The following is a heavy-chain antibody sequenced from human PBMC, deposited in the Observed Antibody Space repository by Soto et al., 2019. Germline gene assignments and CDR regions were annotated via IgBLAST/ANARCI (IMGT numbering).Heavy chain of an antibody. J-gene: IGHJ4*02. V-gene: IGHV4-39*01. CDR2: VYYSGST. D-gene: IGHD3-9*01. CDR3: GGLEGLATISYYFDY. Sequence: PSETLSLTCTVSGGSVSSSSYYWGWVRQPPGKGLGWIGSVYYSGSTYYNPSLESRVTISVDKSKNQFSLKLMSLSAADAAVYYCGGLEGLATISYYFDYWGQGALVTVSS. CDR1: GGSVSSSSYY.